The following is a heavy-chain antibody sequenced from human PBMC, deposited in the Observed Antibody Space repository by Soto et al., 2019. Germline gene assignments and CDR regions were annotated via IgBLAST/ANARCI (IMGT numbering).Heavy chain of an antibody. V-gene: IGHV4-59*01. CDR1: SASISSYY. CDR3: ARGGWSLDC. J-gene: IGHJ4*02. D-gene: IGHD2-15*01. Sequence: PSETLSLTCTVSSASISSYYWSWIRQPPGKGLEWIGFVHNSGSSNYSPSLKSRVTMSVDTSRNQFSLKLTSVTAADTAVYYCARGGWSLDCWGQGTLVTVSS. CDR2: VHNSGSS.